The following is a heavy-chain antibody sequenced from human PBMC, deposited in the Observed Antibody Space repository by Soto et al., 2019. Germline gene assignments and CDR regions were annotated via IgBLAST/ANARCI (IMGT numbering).Heavy chain of an antibody. V-gene: IGHV4-31*03. J-gene: IGHJ6*02. D-gene: IGHD6-13*01. CDR1: GGSISSGGYY. CDR2: IYYSGST. CDR3: ARSEILAAGNYYYYYGMDV. Sequence: TSETLSLTCTVSGGSISSGGYYWSWIRQHPGKGLEWIGYIYYSGSTYYNPSLKSRVTISVDTSKNQFSLKLSSVTAADTAVYYCARSEILAAGNYYYYYGMDVWGQGTTVTVSS.